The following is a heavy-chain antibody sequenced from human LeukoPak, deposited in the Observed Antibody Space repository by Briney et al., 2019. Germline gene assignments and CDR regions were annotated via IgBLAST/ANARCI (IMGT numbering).Heavy chain of an antibody. CDR3: ARDPIYFLYYFDY. D-gene: IGHD2-2*02. CDR2: IKQDGSEK. Sequence: GGSLRLSCAASGFTFSSYWMSWVRQAPGKGLEWVANIKQDGSEKYYVDSVKGRFTISGDNAKNSLYLQMNSLRAEDTAVYYCARDPIYFLYYFDYWGQGTLVTVSS. J-gene: IGHJ4*02. V-gene: IGHV3-7*01. CDR1: GFTFSSYW.